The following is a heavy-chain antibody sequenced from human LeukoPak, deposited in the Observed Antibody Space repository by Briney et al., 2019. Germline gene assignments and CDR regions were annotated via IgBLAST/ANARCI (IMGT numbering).Heavy chain of an antibody. J-gene: IGHJ5*02. CDR3: ARTTLINWFDP. CDR1: GFTFSSYA. V-gene: IGHV3-64D*06. Sequence: GGSLRLSCSASGFTFSSYAMHWVRQAPGKGLEYVSAISSNGGSTYYADSVKGRFTISRDNSKNTLYLQMSSLRAEDTAVYYCARTTLINWFDPWGQGTLVTVSS. D-gene: IGHD4-11*01. CDR2: ISSNGGST.